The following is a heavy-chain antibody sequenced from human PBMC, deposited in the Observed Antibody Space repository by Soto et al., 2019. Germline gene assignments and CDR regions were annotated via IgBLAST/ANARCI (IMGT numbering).Heavy chain of an antibody. J-gene: IGHJ6*02. CDR3: ARIAASGRGWDV. V-gene: IGHV3-7*01. Sequence: EAQLVESGGGLVQPGGSLRLYCVDSGFTFSSYWMSWVRQAPVKGLEWVGNIKQDGSEENYVDSVKGRFTISRDNAKNSMYLQMNSLRVEDTAVYYCARIAASGRGWDVWGQGTTVVVSS. CDR1: GFTFSSYW. CDR2: IKQDGSEE. D-gene: IGHD6-13*01.